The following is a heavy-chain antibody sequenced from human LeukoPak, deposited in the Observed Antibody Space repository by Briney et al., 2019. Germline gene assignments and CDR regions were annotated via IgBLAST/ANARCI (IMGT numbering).Heavy chain of an antibody. CDR1: GGSISSYY. D-gene: IGHD3-22*01. CDR2: IYYSGST. Sequence: SETLSLTCTVSGGSISSYYWSWIRQPPGKGLEWIGYIYYSGSTNYNPSLKSRVTISVDTSKNQFSLKLSSVTAADTAVYCCARGDYYDSSGYYRPPRTFDIWGQGTMVTVSS. CDR3: ARGDYYDSSGYYRPPRTFDI. V-gene: IGHV4-59*12. J-gene: IGHJ3*02.